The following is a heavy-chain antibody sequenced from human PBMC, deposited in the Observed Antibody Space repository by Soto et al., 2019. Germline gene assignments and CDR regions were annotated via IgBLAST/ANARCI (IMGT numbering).Heavy chain of an antibody. J-gene: IGHJ4*02. CDR2: IIPIFGTA. Sequence: QVQLVQSGSEVNKPGSSGKVSCKASGGTFRSYAISCVRQAPGQGLEWMGGIIPIFGTANYAQKFQGRVTITADEATSTAYMELSSRRSEDTAVYYCARDSGWSYSRLDYWGQGTLVTVSS. CDR3: ARDSGWSYSRLDY. D-gene: IGHD1-26*01. CDR1: GGTFRSYA. V-gene: IGHV1-69*01.